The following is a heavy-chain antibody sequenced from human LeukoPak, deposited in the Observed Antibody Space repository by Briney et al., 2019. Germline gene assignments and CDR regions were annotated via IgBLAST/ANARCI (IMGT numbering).Heavy chain of an antibody. CDR2: ISGSGGST. CDR1: GFTFSSYA. D-gene: IGHD3-3*01. CDR3: AKSRFLEWLYYMDV. V-gene: IGHV3-23*01. Sequence: GGSLRLSCAASGFTFSSYAMSWVRQAPGKGLEWVSAISGSGGSTYYADSVKGRFTISRDNSKNTLYLQMNSPRAEDTAVYYCAKSRFLEWLYYMDVWGKGTTVTVSS. J-gene: IGHJ6*03.